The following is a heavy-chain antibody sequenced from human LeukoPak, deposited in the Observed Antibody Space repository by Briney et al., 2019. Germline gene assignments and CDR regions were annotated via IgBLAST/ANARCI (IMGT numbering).Heavy chain of an antibody. CDR3: ARNMDFWSGYYGSLGAFDI. J-gene: IGHJ3*02. CDR1: GGSISSYY. D-gene: IGHD3-3*01. V-gene: IGHV4-59*01. CDR2: IYYSGST. Sequence: SETLSLTCTVSGGSISSYYWSWIRQPPGKGLEWIGYIYYSGSTNYNPPLKSRVTISVDTSKNQFSLKLSSVTAADTAVYYCARNMDFWSGYYGSLGAFDIWGQGTMVTVSS.